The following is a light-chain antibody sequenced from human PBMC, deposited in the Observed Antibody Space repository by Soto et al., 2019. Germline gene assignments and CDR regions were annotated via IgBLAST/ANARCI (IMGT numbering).Light chain of an antibody. CDR3: QQSYNTPLT. CDR1: ESISSY. J-gene: IGKJ4*01. Sequence: DIQMTQSPSSMSASVGYRVTITCRASESISSYLNWYQHKRGKAPKLLIYAASSLHSGVPSRFSGTGSGTDFTLPLSSLQPEDFATYYCQQSYNTPLTFGGRTKVEIK. CDR2: AAS. V-gene: IGKV1-39*01.